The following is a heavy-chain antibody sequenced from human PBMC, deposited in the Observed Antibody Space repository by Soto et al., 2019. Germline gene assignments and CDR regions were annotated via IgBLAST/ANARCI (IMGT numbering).Heavy chain of an antibody. CDR1: GGSFSGYY. CDR3: ARGRWLRQSFDY. Sequence: QVQLEQWGAGLLKPSETLSLTCAVYGGSFSGYYWSWIRQPPGKGLEWIGEINHSGSTNYNPSHKSRVTISVDTSKNQFSLNLYSVTAADTAVYYCARGRWLRQSFDYLGQGTLVTVSS. V-gene: IGHV4-34*02. CDR2: INHSGST. D-gene: IGHD5-12*01. J-gene: IGHJ4*02.